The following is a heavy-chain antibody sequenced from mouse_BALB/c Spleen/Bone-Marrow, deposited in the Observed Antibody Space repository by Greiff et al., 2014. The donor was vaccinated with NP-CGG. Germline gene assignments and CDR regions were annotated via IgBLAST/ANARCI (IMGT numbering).Heavy chain of an antibody. V-gene: IGHV1-18*01. CDR3: AREEGYDEGEYFDV. CDR1: GYSFTGYT. CDR2: INPYNGGT. D-gene: IGHD2-14*01. Sequence: EVQLQESGPELVKPGASMKISCKASGYSFTGYTMNWVKQSHGKNLEWIGLINPYNGGTSYNQKFKGKATLTVDKSSSTAYMELLSLTSGDSAVYYCAREEGYDEGEYFDVWGAGTTVTVSS. J-gene: IGHJ1*01.